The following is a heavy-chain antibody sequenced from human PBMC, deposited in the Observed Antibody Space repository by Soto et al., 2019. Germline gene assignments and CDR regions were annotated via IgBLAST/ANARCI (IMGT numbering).Heavy chain of an antibody. CDR3: ARDPKDGYPANGMDV. D-gene: IGHD5-12*01. Sequence: QVQLVQSGAEVKKPGASVKVSCKASGYKFSSYGISWVRQAPGQGLEWMGWISAYTGNTNYAQKRQGRVTMTTDTSXXTAYMELRSLRCDDMAVYYCARDPKDGYPANGMDVWGQGTTVTVSS. CDR2: ISAYTGNT. CDR1: GYKFSSYG. J-gene: IGHJ6*02. V-gene: IGHV1-18*03.